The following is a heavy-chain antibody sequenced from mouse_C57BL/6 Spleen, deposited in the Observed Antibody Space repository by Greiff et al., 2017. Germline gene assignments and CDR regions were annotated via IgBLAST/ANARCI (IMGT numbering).Heavy chain of an antibody. V-gene: IGHV1-80*01. D-gene: IGHD2-1*01. CDR1: GYAFSSYW. CDR3: ARWNYSYYAMDY. J-gene: IGHJ4*01. CDR2: IYPGDGDT. Sequence: QVQLQQSGAELVKPGASVKISCKASGYAFSSYWMNWVKQRPGKGLEWIGQIYPGDGDTNYNGKFKGKATLTADKSSSTAYMQLSSLTSEDSAVYFCARWNYSYYAMDYWGQGTSVTVSS.